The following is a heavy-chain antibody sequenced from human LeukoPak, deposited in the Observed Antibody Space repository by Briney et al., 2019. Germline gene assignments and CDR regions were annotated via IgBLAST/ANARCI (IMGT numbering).Heavy chain of an antibody. V-gene: IGHV3-7*03. Sequence: GGSLRLSCAAPGFTFNNYFMSWVRQAPGKGLEWVANIKQDGSEKYYGDSVKGRFTISRDNTKNTLFLYMDSLRDEDTAVYYCARSWYQLHGYFDLWGRGTLVTVSS. D-gene: IGHD2-2*01. CDR2: IKQDGSEK. CDR1: GFTFNNYF. CDR3: ARSWYQLHGYFDL. J-gene: IGHJ2*01.